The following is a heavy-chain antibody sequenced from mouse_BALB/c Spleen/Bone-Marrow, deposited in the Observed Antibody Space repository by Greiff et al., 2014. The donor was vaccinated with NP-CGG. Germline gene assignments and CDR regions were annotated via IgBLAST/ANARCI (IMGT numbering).Heavy chain of an antibody. V-gene: IGHV3-8*02. CDR3: ARGTGTWFAY. D-gene: IGHD4-1*01. CDR1: GDSITSGY. J-gene: IGHJ3*01. CDR2: ISYSGST. Sequence: EVQVVESGPSLVKPSQTLSLTCSVTGDSITSGYWNWIRKFPGNKLEYMGYISYSGSTYYNPSLKSRISITRDTSKNQYYLQLNSVITEDTATYYCARGTGTWFAYWGQGTLVTVSA.